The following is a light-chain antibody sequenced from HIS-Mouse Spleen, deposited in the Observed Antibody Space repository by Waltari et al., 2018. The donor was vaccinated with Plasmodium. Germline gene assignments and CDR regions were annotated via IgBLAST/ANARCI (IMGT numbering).Light chain of an antibody. CDR3: SSYAGSNNLV. Sequence: QSALTQPPSASGSPGQSVTIPCTGTSSDVGGYNYVSWYQQHPGKAPKLMIYEVSKRPSGGPDRFPGSKSGNTASLTVSGLQAEDEADYYCSSYAGSNNLVFGGGTKLTVL. CDR2: EVS. V-gene: IGLV2-8*01. CDR1: SSDVGGYNY. J-gene: IGLJ2*01.